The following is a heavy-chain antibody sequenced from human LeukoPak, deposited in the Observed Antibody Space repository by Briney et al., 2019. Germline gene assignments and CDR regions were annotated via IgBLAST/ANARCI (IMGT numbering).Heavy chain of an antibody. Sequence: ASVKVSCKASGYTFTSYDINWVRQATGQGLEWMGWMNPNSGNTGYAQKLQGRVTMTRNTSISTAYMELSSLRSEDTAVYYCAIFAYGDYRWIDYWGQGTLVTVSS. J-gene: IGHJ4*02. D-gene: IGHD4-17*01. CDR3: AIFAYGDYRWIDY. CDR1: GYTFTSYD. V-gene: IGHV1-8*01. CDR2: MNPNSGNT.